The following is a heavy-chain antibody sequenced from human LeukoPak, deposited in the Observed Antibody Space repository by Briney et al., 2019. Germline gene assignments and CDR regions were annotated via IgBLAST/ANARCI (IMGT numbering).Heavy chain of an antibody. V-gene: IGHV4-59*08. J-gene: IGHJ6*02. D-gene: IGHD4-11*01. CDR1: GGSISSYY. Sequence: SETPSLTCTVSGGSISSYYWSWIRQPPGKGLEWIGYIYYSGSTNYNPSLKSRVTISVDTSKNQFSLKLSSVTAADTAVYYCARGRTTVLYYYGMDVWGQGTTVTVSS. CDR2: IYYSGST. CDR3: ARGRTTVLYYYGMDV.